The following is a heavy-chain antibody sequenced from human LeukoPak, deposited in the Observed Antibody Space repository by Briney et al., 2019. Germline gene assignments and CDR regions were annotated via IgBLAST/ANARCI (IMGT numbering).Heavy chain of an antibody. CDR1: GYRFTNYG. J-gene: IGHJ5*02. V-gene: IGHV1-18*01. D-gene: IGHD6-19*01. Sequence: ASVTVSCKTSGYRFTNYGVNWVRQAPGQGLEWTGWTSAYNGDTKYGQKFQGRLTMTTDTSTSTAYMDVRSLRSEDTAVYYCARDLLQWQTNNWLAPWGQGTLVTVSS. CDR2: TSAYNGDT. CDR3: ARDLLQWQTNNWLAP.